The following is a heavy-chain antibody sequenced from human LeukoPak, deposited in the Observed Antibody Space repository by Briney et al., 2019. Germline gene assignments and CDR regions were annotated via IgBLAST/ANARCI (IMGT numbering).Heavy chain of an antibody. V-gene: IGHV3-30*02. D-gene: IGHD6-19*01. CDR3: ARDSTGWYYQY. CDR1: GFTFRSYG. CDR2: IRNDGSDK. Sequence: GGSLRLPCSVSGFTFRSYGMYWVRQGPDKGLEWVAFIRNDGSDKYHADSVKGRFTVSRDNSKNTLYLQMNSLRADDTAVYYCARDSTGWYYQYWGQGTLVTVSS. J-gene: IGHJ4*02.